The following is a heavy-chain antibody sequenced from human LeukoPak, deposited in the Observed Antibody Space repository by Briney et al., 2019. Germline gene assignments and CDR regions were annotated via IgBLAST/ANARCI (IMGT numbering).Heavy chain of an antibody. CDR3: ARGNGYSSSWYGINWFDP. CDR1: GYTFTSCD. Sequence: ASVKVSCKASGYTFTSCDINWVRQATGQGLEGMGWMNPNSGNTGYAQKFQGSVTMTRNTSISTAYMELSSLRSEATAVYYCARGNGYSSSWYGINWFDPWGQGTLVTVSS. CDR2: MNPNSGNT. J-gene: IGHJ5*02. V-gene: IGHV1-8*01. D-gene: IGHD6-13*01.